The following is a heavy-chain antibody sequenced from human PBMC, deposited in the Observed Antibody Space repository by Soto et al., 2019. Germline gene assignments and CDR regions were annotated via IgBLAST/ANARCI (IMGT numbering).Heavy chain of an antibody. CDR1: GFTFSSYG. CDR2: IWYDGSNK. CDR3: ARDGPTYSGSFNWFDP. J-gene: IGHJ5*02. V-gene: IGHV3-33*01. Sequence: QVQLVESGGGVVQPGRSLRLSCAASGFTFSSYGMHWVRQAPGKGLEWVAVIWYDGSNKYYADSVKGRFTISRDNSKNTLYLQMNSLRAEDTAVYYCARDGPTYSGSFNWFDPWGQGTLVTVSS. D-gene: IGHD1-26*01.